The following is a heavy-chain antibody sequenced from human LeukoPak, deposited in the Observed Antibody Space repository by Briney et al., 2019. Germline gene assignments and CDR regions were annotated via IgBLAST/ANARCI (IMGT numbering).Heavy chain of an antibody. CDR2: INSDGSST. CDR3: ARAAPRATEPFDY. CDR1: GFTFSSYW. V-gene: IGHV3-74*01. Sequence: GGSLRLSCAASGFTFSSYWMHWVRQAPGKGLVWVSRINSDGSSTSYADSVKGRFTISRDNAKNTLYLQMYSLRAEDTAVYYCARAAPRATEPFDYWGQGTLVTVSS. J-gene: IGHJ4*02. D-gene: IGHD5-12*01.